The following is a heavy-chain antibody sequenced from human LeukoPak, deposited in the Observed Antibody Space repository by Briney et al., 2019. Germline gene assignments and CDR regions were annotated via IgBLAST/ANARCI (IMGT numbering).Heavy chain of an antibody. CDR2: IKREADGGTA. D-gene: IGHD3-9*01. CDR3: TTASYYDILTGFFT. Sequence: GGFLRLSCAVSGFTFTDAWMTWIRQGPGKGLEWVGRIKREADGGTADYAAPVNGRFTISRDDSKNTLYLQLNSLKTEDTGVYYCTTASYYDILTGFFTWGQGTLVTVSS. J-gene: IGHJ4*02. V-gene: IGHV3-15*01. CDR1: GFTFTDAW.